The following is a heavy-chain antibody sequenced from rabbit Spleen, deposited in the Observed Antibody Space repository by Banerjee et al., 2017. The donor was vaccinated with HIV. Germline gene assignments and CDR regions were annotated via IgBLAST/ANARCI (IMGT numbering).Heavy chain of an antibody. CDR1: GFSFSRYYY. CDR2: IYTGSDTT. J-gene: IGHJ4*01. CDR3: ARDSAGREDFNL. D-gene: IGHD4-2*01. V-gene: IGHV1S45*01. Sequence: QEQVEESGGGLVQPEGSLTLTCKASGFSFSRYYYMCWVRQAPGKGLEWIGCIYTGSDTTYYSSRAKGRFTISKTSSTTVTLQMTILTAADMATYFCARDSAGREDFNLWGQGTLVTVS.